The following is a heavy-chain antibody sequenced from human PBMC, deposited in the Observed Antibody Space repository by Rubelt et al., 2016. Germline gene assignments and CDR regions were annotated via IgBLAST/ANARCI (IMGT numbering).Heavy chain of an antibody. Sequence: EVQLVQSGPEVKKPGESLKISCKGSGYRFSGYWIGWVRQMPGKGLEWMAIIYPGDSDTRYSPSFKGQVTISADKSISTDYLQCSSLRASDTAMYYCARPGSTGWYEYWGQGTLVTVSS. CDR2: IYPGDSDT. J-gene: IGHJ4*02. CDR1: GYRFSGYW. CDR3: ARPGSTGWYEY. V-gene: IGHV5-51*01. D-gene: IGHD6-19*01.